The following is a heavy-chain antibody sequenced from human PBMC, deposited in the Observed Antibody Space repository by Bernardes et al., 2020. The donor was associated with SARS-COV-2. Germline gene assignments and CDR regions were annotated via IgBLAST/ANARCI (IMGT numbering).Heavy chain of an antibody. CDR2: IYYSGSA. J-gene: IGHJ6*02. CDR1: GGSMTYYY. D-gene: IGHD2-8*01. V-gene: IGHV4-59*08. CDR3: ARHGRTCTNGVCQTYYYYALDV. Sequence: SETLSLTCSVSGGSMTYYYGSWIRQPPGKGLEWSGYIYYSGSANYSPSLKSRVSMSIDTSKNQFSLRVRSVTAADSAIYYCARHGRTCTNGVCQTYYYYALDVWGQGTTVTVSS.